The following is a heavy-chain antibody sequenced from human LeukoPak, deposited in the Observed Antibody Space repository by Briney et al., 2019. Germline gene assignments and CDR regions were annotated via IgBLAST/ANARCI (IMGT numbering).Heavy chain of an antibody. Sequence: GASVKVSCKASGYTFTTNALNWVRQAPGQGLEWMGWINTNTGNPTYAQGFTGRFVFSLDTSVSTAYLQISSLKAEDTAVYYCARPTSSWPGDAFDIWGQGTMVTVSS. CDR1: GYTFTTNA. CDR3: ARPTSSWPGDAFDI. J-gene: IGHJ3*02. V-gene: IGHV7-4-1*02. D-gene: IGHD6-13*01. CDR2: INTNTGNP.